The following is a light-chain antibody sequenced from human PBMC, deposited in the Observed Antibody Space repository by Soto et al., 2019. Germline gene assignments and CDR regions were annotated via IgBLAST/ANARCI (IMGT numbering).Light chain of an antibody. J-gene: IGKJ1*01. V-gene: IGKV2-30*02. Sequence: DVVMTQSPLSLPVTLGQPASISCRSSQSLIHSDGNTYLSWFQQRPGQSPRRLIYEVSDRDSGVPDRFNGSGSGTDFKLKISRVEAEDVGVYYCMQGTHWPWTFGQGTEVEIK. CDR2: EVS. CDR1: QSLIHSDGNTY. CDR3: MQGTHWPWT.